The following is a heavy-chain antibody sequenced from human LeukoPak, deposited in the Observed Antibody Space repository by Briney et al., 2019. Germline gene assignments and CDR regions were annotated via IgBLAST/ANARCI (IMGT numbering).Heavy chain of an antibody. Sequence: GGSLRLSCAASGFTFSSYAMHWVRQAPGRGLEWVAVISYDGSNKYYADSVKGRFTISRDNSKNTLYLQMNSLRAEDTALYYCATGYSGYDQLYDLVYWGQGALVTVSS. CDR2: ISYDGSNK. D-gene: IGHD5-12*01. V-gene: IGHV3-30-3*01. CDR3: ATGYSGYDQLYDLVY. J-gene: IGHJ4*02. CDR1: GFTFSSYA.